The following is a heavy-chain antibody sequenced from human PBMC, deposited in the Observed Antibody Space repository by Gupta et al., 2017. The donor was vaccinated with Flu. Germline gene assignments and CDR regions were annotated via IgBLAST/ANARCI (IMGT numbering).Heavy chain of an antibody. V-gene: IGHV3-7*01. CDR3: ARDNGYKQFDD. D-gene: IGHD5-18*01. CDR1: RFTFSRSW. J-gene: IGHJ4*02. Sequence: EERLVESGGGLVQRGGSLRLSCAASRFTFSRSWMTWVRQAPGKGLEWVANIKEDGSVKNEGDSGKGRFTIARDNAKNSLYMQMKRLRVEDTAVYYGARDNGYKQFDDGGQGTMVTVSS. CDR2: IKEDGSVK.